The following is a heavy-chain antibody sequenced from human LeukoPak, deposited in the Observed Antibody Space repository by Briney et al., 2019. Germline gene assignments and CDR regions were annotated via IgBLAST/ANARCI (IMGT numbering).Heavy chain of an antibody. J-gene: IGHJ6*02. CDR3: ARISLGAIWGYYYGMDV. CDR1: GGTFSSYS. V-gene: IGHV1-69*13. D-gene: IGHD1-26*01. Sequence: ASVKVSCKASGGTFSSYSISWVRQAPGQGLEWMGGIIPIFDTADYAQKFQGRVTITADESTSTAYMELSSLRSEDTAVFYCARISLGAIWGYYYGMDVWGQGTTVTVSS. CDR2: IIPIFDTA.